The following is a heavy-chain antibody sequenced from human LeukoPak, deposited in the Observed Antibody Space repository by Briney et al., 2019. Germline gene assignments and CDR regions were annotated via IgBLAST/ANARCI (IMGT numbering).Heavy chain of an antibody. CDR2: ISGSGGST. Sequence: GGSLRLSCAASGFTFSSYAMSWVRQAPGKGLEWVSAISGSGGSTYYADSVKGRFTISRDNSKNTLYLQMNSLRAEDTAVYYCAEAGTPRGYSYGYDIGDYWGQGTLVTVSS. J-gene: IGHJ4*02. V-gene: IGHV3-23*01. CDR3: AEAGTPRGYSYGYDIGDY. D-gene: IGHD5-18*01. CDR1: GFTFSSYA.